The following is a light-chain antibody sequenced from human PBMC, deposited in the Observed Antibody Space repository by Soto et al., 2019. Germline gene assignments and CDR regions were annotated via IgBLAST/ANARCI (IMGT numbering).Light chain of an antibody. V-gene: IGLV3-1*01. CDR2: QDS. CDR3: QAWDSSIRV. CDR1: KLGDKY. J-gene: IGLJ1*01. Sequence: SYELTQPPSVSVSPGQTASITCSGDKLGDKYACWYQQKPGQSPVLVIYQDSKRPSGIPERFSGSNSGNTTTLTISGTQAXXXADYYCQAWDSSIRVFGTGTKVTVX.